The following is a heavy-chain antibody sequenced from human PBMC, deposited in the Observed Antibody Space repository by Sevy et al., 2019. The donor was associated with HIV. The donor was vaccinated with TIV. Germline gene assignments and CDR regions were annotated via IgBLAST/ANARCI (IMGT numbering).Heavy chain of an antibody. D-gene: IGHD2-15*01. CDR3: ARVGYCRGGTCFSGFYYAMDV. CDR1: GFTLTNEF. Sequence: GGSLRLSCAVSGFTLTNEFFSWVRQAPGKGLEWVAVVYSGGATYYADSVKGRFTISRDKSKSTRYLQMTSLRAEDTAVYYCARVGYCRGGTCFSGFYYAMDVWVQGTTVTVSS. CDR2: VYSGGAT. J-gene: IGHJ6*02. V-gene: IGHV3-53*01.